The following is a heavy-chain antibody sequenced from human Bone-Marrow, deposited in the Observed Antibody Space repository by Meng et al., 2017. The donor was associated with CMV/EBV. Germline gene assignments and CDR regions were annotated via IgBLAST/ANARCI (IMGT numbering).Heavy chain of an antibody. V-gene: IGHV3-48*03. CDR2: ISSSGSTI. CDR3: ARAQSPYYDFWSGHYYYYGMDV. Sequence: GESLKISCAASGFTFSSYEMNWVRQAPGKGLEWVSYISSSGSTIYYADSVKGRFTISRDSAKNSLYLQMNSLRAEDTAVYYCARAQSPYYDFWSGHYYYYGMDVWGQGTTVTVSS. J-gene: IGHJ6*02. D-gene: IGHD3-3*01. CDR1: GFTFSSYE.